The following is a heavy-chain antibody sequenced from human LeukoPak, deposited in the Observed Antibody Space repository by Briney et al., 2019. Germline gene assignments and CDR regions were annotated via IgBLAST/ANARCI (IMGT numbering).Heavy chain of an antibody. CDR1: AFTYNSHA. CDR3: ARAGGSYYPYFYYGMGV. D-gene: IGHD1-26*01. V-gene: IGHV3-33*01. CDR2: IWNDGSNK. J-gene: IGHJ6*02. Sequence: GGSLRLAWPASAFTYNSHAMDWVRQAPGKVLEWVAVIWNDGSNKYYEDSVKGRFTISRDNSKNTMHLEMNSLRAEDTAVYYCARAGGSYYPYFYYGMGVWGQGTAVTVSS.